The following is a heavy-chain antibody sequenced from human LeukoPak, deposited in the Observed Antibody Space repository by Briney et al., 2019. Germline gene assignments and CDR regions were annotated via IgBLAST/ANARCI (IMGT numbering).Heavy chain of an antibody. V-gene: IGHV4-31*03. CDR1: GGSISSGGYY. CDR2: IYYSGST. CDR3: ARSESYGLVDY. D-gene: IGHD5-18*01. J-gene: IGHJ4*02. Sequence: SQTLSLTCTVSGGSISSGGYYWSWIRQHPGEGLEWIGYIYYSGSTYCNPSLKSRVTMSVDTSKNQFSLRLNSVTAPDTALYYCARSESYGLVDYWGQGTLVTVSS.